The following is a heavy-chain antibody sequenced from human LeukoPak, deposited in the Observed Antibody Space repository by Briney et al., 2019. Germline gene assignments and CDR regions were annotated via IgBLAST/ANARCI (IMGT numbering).Heavy chain of an antibody. CDR3: ARAAPYSSSWYVWDY. D-gene: IGHD6-13*01. Sequence: ASVKVSCKASGYTFTSYGISWVRQAPGQGLEWMGWISAYNGNTNYAQKLQGRVTMTTDSSTSTAYMELRSLRSDDTAVYYCARAAPYSSSWYVWDYWGQGTLVTVSS. CDR2: ISAYNGNT. V-gene: IGHV1-18*01. CDR1: GYTFTSYG. J-gene: IGHJ4*02.